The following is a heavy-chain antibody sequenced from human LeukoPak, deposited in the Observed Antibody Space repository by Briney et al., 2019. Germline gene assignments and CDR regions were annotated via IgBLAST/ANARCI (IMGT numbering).Heavy chain of an antibody. J-gene: IGHJ4*02. CDR3: TTRAYSGKWYWV. V-gene: IGHV3-15*01. Sequence: GGSLRLSCAASGFTFSNAWMSWVRQAPGKGLEWVGRIKSKTDGGTTDYAAPVKGRFTISRDDSKNTLYLQMNSLKTEDTAVYYCTTRAYSGKWYWVWREGTLVSVSS. CDR1: GFTFSNAW. CDR2: IKSKTDGGTT. D-gene: IGHD6-13*01.